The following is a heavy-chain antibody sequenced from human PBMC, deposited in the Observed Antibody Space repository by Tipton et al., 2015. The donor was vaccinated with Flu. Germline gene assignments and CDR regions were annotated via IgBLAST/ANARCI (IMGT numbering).Heavy chain of an antibody. Sequence: QLVQSGAEVKKPGASVKVSCKASGYTFTSYGISWVRQAPGQGLEWMGWISAYNGNTNYAQKFQGRVTITADKSTSTAYMELSSLRSEDTAVYYCAREDCSSTSCSLDYWGQGTLVTVSS. CDR3: AREDCSSTSCSLDY. D-gene: IGHD2-2*01. V-gene: IGHV1-18*04. J-gene: IGHJ4*02. CDR2: ISAYNGNT. CDR1: GYTFTSYG.